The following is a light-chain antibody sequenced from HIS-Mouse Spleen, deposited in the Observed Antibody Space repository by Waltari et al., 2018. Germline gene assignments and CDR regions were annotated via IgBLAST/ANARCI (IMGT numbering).Light chain of an antibody. Sequence: ALTQPASVSGSPGQSITISCTGTSSYVGGYTYVSCYRQHPCKAHTLMISDVSNRPSGVSNLCSGSKPGHTASLTISGLQADDEADYYCRSYTSSSTEVFGGGPKLTVL. CDR2: DVS. CDR3: RSYTSSSTEV. CDR1: SSYVGGYTY. V-gene: IGLV2-14*03. J-gene: IGLJ2*01.